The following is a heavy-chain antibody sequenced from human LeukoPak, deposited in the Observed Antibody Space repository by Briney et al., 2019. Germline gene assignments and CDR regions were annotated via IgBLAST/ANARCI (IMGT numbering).Heavy chain of an antibody. J-gene: IGHJ4*02. V-gene: IGHV3-74*01. Sequence: GGSLRLSCAVSGLTFSDYWMHWVRQAPGKGLVWVSRISNDGTSTSYADSVEGRFTISRDNAKNTPYLQMNSLRAEDTALYHCVRRTLRSGVLFFDYWGQGTLVTVSS. CDR2: ISNDGTST. CDR3: VRRTLRSGVLFFDY. CDR1: GLTFSDYW. D-gene: IGHD5-12*01.